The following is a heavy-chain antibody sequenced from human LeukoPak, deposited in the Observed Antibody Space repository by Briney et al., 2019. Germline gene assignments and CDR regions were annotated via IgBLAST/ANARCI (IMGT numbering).Heavy chain of an antibody. CDR1: GYTFTSYG. D-gene: IGHD3-10*01. V-gene: IGHV1-18*01. CDR3: ARYYGSGSYFVRDYYFDY. J-gene: IGHJ4*02. Sequence: ASVKVSCKASGYTFTSYGISWVRQAPGQGLEWMGWISAYNGNTNYAQKLQGRVTMTTDTSTSTAYMELRSLRSDDTAVYYCARYYGSGSYFVRDYYFDYWGQGTLVTVPS. CDR2: ISAYNGNT.